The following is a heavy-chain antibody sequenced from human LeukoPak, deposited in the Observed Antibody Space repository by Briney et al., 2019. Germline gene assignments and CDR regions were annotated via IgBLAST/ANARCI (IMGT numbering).Heavy chain of an antibody. J-gene: IGHJ4*02. D-gene: IGHD3-10*01. CDR2: IKQDGSEK. Sequence: GGSLRLSCAASGFTFSSYWMSWVRHAPGKGLEWVANIKQDGSEKYHVDSVKGRFTISRDNAKNSLYLQMNSLRAEDTAVYYCARESGESYFDYWGQGTLVTVSS. CDR1: GFTFSSYW. V-gene: IGHV3-7*01. CDR3: ARESGESYFDY.